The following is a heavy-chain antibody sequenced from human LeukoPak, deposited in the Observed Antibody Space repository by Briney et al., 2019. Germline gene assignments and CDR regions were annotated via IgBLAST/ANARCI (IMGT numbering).Heavy chain of an antibody. CDR3: ARGRDKGYSSGWSSGRYFDL. CDR2: IYFSGST. Sequence: SSETLSLTCTVSGGSISSSTYYWGWIRQPPGKGLEWIGTIYFSGSTNYNPSLKSRVTISVDTSKNQFSLKLSSVTAADTAVYYCARGRDKGYSSGWSSGRYFDLWGRGTLVTVSS. D-gene: IGHD6-19*01. J-gene: IGHJ2*01. CDR1: GGSISSSTYY. V-gene: IGHV4-39*07.